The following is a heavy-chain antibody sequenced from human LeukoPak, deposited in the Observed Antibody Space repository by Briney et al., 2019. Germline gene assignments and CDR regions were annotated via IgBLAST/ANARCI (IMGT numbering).Heavy chain of an antibody. CDR2: IYTSGST. J-gene: IGHJ6*03. D-gene: IGHD6-6*01. CDR3: AREGAARLYYYYMDV. CDR1: GGSISSGSYY. Sequence: SQTLSLTCTVSGGSISSGSYYWSWIRQPAGKGLEWIGRIYTSGSTNYNPSLKSRVTISVDTSKNQFSLKLSSVTAADTAVYYCAREGAARLYYYYMDVWGKGTTVTVSS. V-gene: IGHV4-61*02.